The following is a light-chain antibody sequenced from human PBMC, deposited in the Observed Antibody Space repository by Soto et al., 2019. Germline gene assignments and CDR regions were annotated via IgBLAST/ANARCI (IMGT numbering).Light chain of an antibody. Sequence: QSVLTQPAFVSGSPGQSITISCTGTSSDVGGYNYVSWYQQHPGKAPKLMIYDVSNRPSGVSNRFSGSKSGNTASLTISGLQSEDEADYYCSSYTSSNPPLMFGGGTKLTVL. CDR2: DVS. CDR1: SSDVGGYNY. J-gene: IGLJ3*02. CDR3: SSYTSSNPPLM. V-gene: IGLV2-14*01.